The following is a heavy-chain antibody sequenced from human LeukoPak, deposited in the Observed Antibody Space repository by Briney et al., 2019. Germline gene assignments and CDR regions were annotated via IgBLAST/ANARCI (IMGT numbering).Heavy chain of an antibody. CDR1: GFTFSSYW. V-gene: IGHV3-7*01. J-gene: IGHJ4*02. CDR3: ARDLWDHDSSGYSLY. Sequence: PGGSLRLSCAAAGFTFSSYWMSWVSQAPGKGLGWVAKIKQDGSEKYYVDSVKGRFTISRDNAKNSLYLQMNSLRAEDTAVYYCARDLWDHDSSGYSLYWGQGTLVTVSS. D-gene: IGHD3-22*01. CDR2: IKQDGSEK.